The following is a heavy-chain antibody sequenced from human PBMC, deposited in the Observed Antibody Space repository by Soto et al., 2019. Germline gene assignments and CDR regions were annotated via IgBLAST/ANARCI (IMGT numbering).Heavy chain of an antibody. V-gene: IGHV3-53*01. Sequence: GGSVRLSCAASGFTVSSNYMSWVRQAPGKGLEWVSVIYSGGSTYYADSVKGRFTISRDNSKNTLYLQMNSLRAEDTAVYYCAREGYYDFWSGYFRKGPMDVWGQGTTVTVSS. CDR3: AREGYYDFWSGYFRKGPMDV. J-gene: IGHJ6*02. CDR2: IYSGGST. CDR1: GFTVSSNY. D-gene: IGHD3-3*01.